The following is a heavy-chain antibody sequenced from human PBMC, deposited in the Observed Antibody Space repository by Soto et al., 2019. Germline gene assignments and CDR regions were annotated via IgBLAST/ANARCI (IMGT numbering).Heavy chain of an antibody. CDR1: GFTFSNAW. J-gene: IGHJ6*02. V-gene: IGHV3-15*01. CDR2: IKSKTDGGTT. D-gene: IGHD3-22*01. CDR3: TTISHYSDTGGYYYYYGLDV. Sequence: KSGGSLRLSCAVSGFTFSNAWMTWVRQAPGKGLEWVGRIKSKTDGGTTDYVAPVQGRFIISRDDSENTLYLQMNSLKTEDTGVYYCTTISHYSDTGGYYYYYGLDVWGQGXTVTVYS.